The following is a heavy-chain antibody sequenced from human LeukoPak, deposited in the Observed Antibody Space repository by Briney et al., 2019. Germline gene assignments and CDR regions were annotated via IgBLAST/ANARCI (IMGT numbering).Heavy chain of an antibody. CDR2: IYNGGNI. J-gene: IGHJ4*02. D-gene: IGHD6-19*01. Sequence: PSETLSLTCTVSGASISSYYWNWIRQTPSNGLEWIASIYNGGNINYNPSLKSRVTISMDTSKSHFSLSLSSVTAADTAVYFCARAPDIAVTGFDCWGQGLLVTVSA. V-gene: IGHV4-59*01. CDR3: ARAPDIAVTGFDC. CDR1: GASISSYY.